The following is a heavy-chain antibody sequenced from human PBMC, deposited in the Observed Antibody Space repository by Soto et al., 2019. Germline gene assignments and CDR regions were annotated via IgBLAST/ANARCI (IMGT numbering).Heavy chain of an antibody. CDR1: GFTFSSYG. CDR3: AKDKRDGYNHGLFVY. J-gene: IGHJ4*02. V-gene: IGHV3-30*18. CDR2: ISYDGSNK. D-gene: IGHD5-12*01. Sequence: GGSLRLSCAASGFTFSSYGMHWVRQAPGKGLEWVAVISYDGSNKYYADSVKGRFTISRDNSKNTLYLQMNSLRAEDTAVYYCAKDKRDGYNHGLFVYWGQGTLVTVSS.